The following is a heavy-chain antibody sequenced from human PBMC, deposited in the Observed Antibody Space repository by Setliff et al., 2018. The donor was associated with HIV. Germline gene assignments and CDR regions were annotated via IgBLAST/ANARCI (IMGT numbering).Heavy chain of an antibody. D-gene: IGHD6-19*01. Sequence: SSETLSLTCTVSGGSIYSRGFFWGWVRQPPGKGLEWIGSISYRGENHYNPSFMSRVAISADTSKNQYSLNLRSVTASDTAVYYCARDSGWWQIDYWGQGTLVTVSS. CDR1: GGSIYSRGFF. CDR2: ISYRGEN. V-gene: IGHV4-39*02. CDR3: ARDSGWWQIDY. J-gene: IGHJ4*02.